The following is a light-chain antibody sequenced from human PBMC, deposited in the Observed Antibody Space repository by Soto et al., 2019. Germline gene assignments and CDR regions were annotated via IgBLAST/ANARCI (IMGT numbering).Light chain of an antibody. CDR3: QQYNDDPWT. CDR2: DAS. Sequence: DIQMTQSPSTLSASVGDRVTITCRASQNIGNWLAWYQQKPGKTPDLLIYDASSLESGVQLRFSGSGSGTEFTLPISSLQTDDYATYYCQQYNDDPWTFGQGTKVEIK. V-gene: IGKV1-5*01. CDR1: QNIGNW. J-gene: IGKJ1*01.